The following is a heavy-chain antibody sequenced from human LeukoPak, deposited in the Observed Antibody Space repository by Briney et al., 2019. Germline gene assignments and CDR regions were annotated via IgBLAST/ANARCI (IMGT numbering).Heavy chain of an antibody. Sequence: GESLKTSCKGSGYRFTSCWIGWVRQMPGKGLEGMGNSYPGDSDTRYSPSFQGKVTISADKSISTAYLQWSSLKASDTAMYYCARQLWDYGGGGEGAFDIWGQGTMVTVSS. J-gene: IGHJ3*02. CDR2: SYPGDSDT. CDR1: GYRFTSCW. CDR3: ARQLWDYGGGGEGAFDI. D-gene: IGHD4-23*01. V-gene: IGHV5-51*01.